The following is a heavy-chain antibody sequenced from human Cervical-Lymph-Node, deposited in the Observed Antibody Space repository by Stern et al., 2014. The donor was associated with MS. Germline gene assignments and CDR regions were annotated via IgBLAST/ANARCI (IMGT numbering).Heavy chain of an antibody. D-gene: IGHD3-10*01. CDR2: IYYSGST. Sequence: VQLVESGPGLAKTSQTLSLTCTVSGASITRDGSYWSWIRQHPQKGLEWMGYIYYSGSTHYNPSLKSRVMMSVDTSKKQFSLKLTSVTAADTAVYYCARKGGSGNFDYWGQGTLVTVSS. CDR1: GASITRDGSY. V-gene: IGHV4-31*03. CDR3: ARKGGSGNFDY. J-gene: IGHJ4*02.